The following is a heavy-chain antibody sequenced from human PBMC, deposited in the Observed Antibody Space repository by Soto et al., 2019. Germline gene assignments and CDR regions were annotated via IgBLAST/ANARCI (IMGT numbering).Heavy chain of an antibody. J-gene: IGHJ5*02. CDR2: IYTSGST. Sequence: ETLSLTRTVSGGSISSYYWSWIRQPAGKGLEWIGRIYTSGSTNYNPSLKSRVTMSVDTSKNQFSLKLSSVTAADTAVYYCARDLGWGSYINWFDPWGQGTLVTVSS. D-gene: IGHD1-26*01. CDR1: GGSISSYY. V-gene: IGHV4-4*07. CDR3: ARDLGWGSYINWFDP.